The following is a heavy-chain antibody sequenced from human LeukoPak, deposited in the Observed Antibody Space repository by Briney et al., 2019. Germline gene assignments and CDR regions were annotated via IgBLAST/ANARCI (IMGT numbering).Heavy chain of an antibody. CDR1: GFTFSNYW. CDR3: TRDRLACTSTACYSSFDY. J-gene: IGHJ4*02. D-gene: IGHD2-2*01. Sequence: GGSLRLSCAASGFTFSNYWMNWVRQAPGKGLEWVANIKEDGSEKNYVDSVKGRLTISRDNAKNSLYLQMNSLRAEDTAVYYCTRDRLACTSTACYSSFDYWGQGTLVTVSS. CDR2: IKEDGSEK. V-gene: IGHV3-7*01.